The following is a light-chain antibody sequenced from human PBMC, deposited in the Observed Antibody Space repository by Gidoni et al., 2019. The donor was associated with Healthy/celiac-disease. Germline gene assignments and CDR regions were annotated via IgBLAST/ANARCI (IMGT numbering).Light chain of an antibody. V-gene: IGKV1-9*01. Sequence: DIQLTQSPSFLSASVGDRVTITCRASQGISSYLAWYQQKPGKAPKLLIYAASILQSGVPSRFSGSGSGTEFTLTISSLQPEDFATYYCQQLISFGPGTKVDIK. CDR2: AAS. CDR1: QGISSY. J-gene: IGKJ3*01. CDR3: QQLIS.